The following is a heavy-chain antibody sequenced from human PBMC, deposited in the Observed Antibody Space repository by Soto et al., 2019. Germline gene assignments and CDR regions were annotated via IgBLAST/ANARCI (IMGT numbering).Heavy chain of an antibody. V-gene: IGHV4-61*01. CDR2: IYYSGST. J-gene: IGHJ3*02. D-gene: IGHD2-15*01. CDR1: GGSVSSGSYY. Sequence: ETLSLTCTVSGGSVSSGSYYWSWIRQPPGKGLEWIGYIYYSGSTNYNPSLKSRVAISVDTSKNQFSLKLSSVTAADTAVYYCARVEGGPPDAFDIWGQGTMVTVSS. CDR3: ARVEGGPPDAFDI.